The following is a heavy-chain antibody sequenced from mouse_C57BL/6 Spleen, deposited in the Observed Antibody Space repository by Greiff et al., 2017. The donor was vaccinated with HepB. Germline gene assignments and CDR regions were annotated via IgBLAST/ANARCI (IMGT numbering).Heavy chain of an antibody. CDR1: GYSITSGYY. CDR2: ISYDGSN. V-gene: IGHV3-6*01. J-gene: IGHJ2*01. CDR3: ARRTAQATYYFDY. Sequence: EVQLQESGPGLVKPSQSLSLTCSVTGYSITSGYYWNWIRQFPGNKLEWMGYISYDGSNNYNPSLKNRISITRATSKNQFFLKLNSVTTEDTATYYCARRTAQATYYFDYWGQGTTLTVSS. D-gene: IGHD3-2*02.